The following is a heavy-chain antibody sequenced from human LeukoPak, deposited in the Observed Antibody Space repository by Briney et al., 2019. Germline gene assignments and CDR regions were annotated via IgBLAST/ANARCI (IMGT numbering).Heavy chain of an antibody. CDR3: AKDLVPPLRGDYGHY. Sequence: PGGSLRLSCAASGFTFSSYAMSWVRQAPGKGLEWVSAISGSGGSTYYADSVKGRFTISRDNSKNTLYLQMNSLRAEDTAVYYCAKDLVPPLRGDYGHYWGQGTLVTVSS. J-gene: IGHJ4*02. CDR2: ISGSGGST. D-gene: IGHD4-17*01. CDR1: GFTFSSYA. V-gene: IGHV3-23*01.